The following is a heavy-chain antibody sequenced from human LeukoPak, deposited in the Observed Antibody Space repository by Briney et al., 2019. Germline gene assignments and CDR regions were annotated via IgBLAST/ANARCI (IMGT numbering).Heavy chain of an antibody. CDR2: INPNSGGT. J-gene: IGHJ4*02. CDR3: ARGLPHDYVWGSYRPPFDY. D-gene: IGHD3-16*02. CDR1: GYTFTGYY. V-gene: IGHV1-2*02. Sequence: ASVKVSCKASGYTFTGYYMHWVRQAPGQGLEWMGWINPNSGGTNYAQKFQGRVTMTRDTSISTAYMELSRLRSDDTAVYYCARGLPHDYVWGSYRPPFDYWGQGTLVTVSS.